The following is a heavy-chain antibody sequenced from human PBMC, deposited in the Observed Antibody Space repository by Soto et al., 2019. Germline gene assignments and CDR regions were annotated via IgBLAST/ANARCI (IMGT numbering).Heavy chain of an antibody. D-gene: IGHD5-12*01. V-gene: IGHV1-8*01. CDR2: MSPNSGNT. Sequence: ASVKVSCKASGYTLTSYDINWVRQATGQGLEWMGWMSPNSGNTGYAQKFQGRVTMTRNTSISTAYMELSSLRSEDTAVYYCARGRRWLQYPLAYWGQGTLVTVSS. CDR3: ARGRRWLQYPLAY. CDR1: GYTLTSYD. J-gene: IGHJ4*02.